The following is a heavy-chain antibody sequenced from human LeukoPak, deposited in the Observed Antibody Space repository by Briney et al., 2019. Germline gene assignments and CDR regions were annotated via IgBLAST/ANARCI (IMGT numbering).Heavy chain of an antibody. Sequence: SETLSLTCTVSGGSISSYYWSWIRQPPGKGLEWIGDIYYSGSTNYNPSLQSRVTISVDTSKNQFSLKLSSVTAADTAVYYCARGQIEAGYNLGFDYWGQGTLVTVSS. D-gene: IGHD5-24*01. CDR2: IYYSGST. V-gene: IGHV4-59*12. CDR1: GGSISSYY. CDR3: ARGQIEAGYNLGFDY. J-gene: IGHJ4*02.